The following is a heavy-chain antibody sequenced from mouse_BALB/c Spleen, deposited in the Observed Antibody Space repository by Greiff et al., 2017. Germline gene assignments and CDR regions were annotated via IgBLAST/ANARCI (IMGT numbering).Heavy chain of an antibody. CDR1: GYTFTSYW. CDR2: INPSTGYT. Sequence: VQLQQSGAELAKPGASVKMSCKASGYTFTSYWMHWVKQRPGQGLEWIGYINPSTGYTEYNQKFKDKATLTADKSSSTAYMQLSSLTSEDSAVYYCARYYGNWYFDVWGAGTTVTVSS. V-gene: IGHV1-7*01. J-gene: IGHJ1*01. CDR3: ARYYGNWYFDV. D-gene: IGHD2-1*01.